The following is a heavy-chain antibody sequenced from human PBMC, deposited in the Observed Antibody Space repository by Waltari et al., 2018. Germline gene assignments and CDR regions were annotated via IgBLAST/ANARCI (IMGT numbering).Heavy chain of an antibody. D-gene: IGHD1-7*01. CDR1: VFPFSSYW. CDR2: INMDGSST. V-gene: IGHV3-74*01. Sequence: EVQLVESGGGLVQPGGSLGLSFAASVFPFSSYWIHWFGKAPGKGLVWVSRINMDGSSTSYADSVKGRFTISRDNAKNTLYLQMNSLRAEDTAVYYCARKLPWFDPWGQGTLVTVSS. J-gene: IGHJ5*02. CDR3: ARKLPWFDP.